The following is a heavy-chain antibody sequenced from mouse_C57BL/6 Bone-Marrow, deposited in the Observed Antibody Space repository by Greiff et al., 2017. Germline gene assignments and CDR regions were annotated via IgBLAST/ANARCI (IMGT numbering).Heavy chain of an antibody. CDR2: ISNLAYSI. V-gene: IGHV5-15*01. J-gene: IGHJ4*01. Sequence: EVQGVESGGGLVQPGGSLKLSCAASGFTFSDYGMAWVRQAPRKGPEWVAFISNLAYSIYYADTVTGRFTISRENAKNTLYLEMSSLRSEDTAMYYGARRGFYYGSPYAMDYWGQGTSVTVSS. D-gene: IGHD1-1*01. CDR1: GFTFSDYG. CDR3: ARRGFYYGSPYAMDY.